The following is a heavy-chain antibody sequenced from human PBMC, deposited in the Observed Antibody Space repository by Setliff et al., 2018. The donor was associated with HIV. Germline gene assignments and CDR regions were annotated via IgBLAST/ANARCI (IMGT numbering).Heavy chain of an antibody. V-gene: IGHV1-24*01. CDR1: GYSLNGLS. Sequence: ASVKVSCKVSGYSLNGLSIHWVRQAPGKGLEWMGGFDREEGKRLYAQKLQGRVTWTEDTSTETTYMDLSSLTSDDTAVYYCAAMGGGAGPSSGVAFDYWGQGILVTVSS. CDR3: AAMGGGAGPSSGVAFDY. J-gene: IGHJ4*02. D-gene: IGHD2-21*01. CDR2: FDREEGKR.